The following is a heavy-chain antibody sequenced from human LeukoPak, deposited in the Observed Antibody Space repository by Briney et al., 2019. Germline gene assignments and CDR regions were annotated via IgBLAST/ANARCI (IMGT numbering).Heavy chain of an antibody. D-gene: IGHD4-11*01. CDR2: IKQDGSAK. Sequence: GGSLRLSCAASGFTFSDYYMSWIRQAPGKGLEWVAYIKQDGSAKAYVDSVKGRFTISRDNAKNSLYLQMNSLRAEDTAMYYCASLKTTVVLAGDAYGVWGQGTMVTVSS. J-gene: IGHJ3*01. V-gene: IGHV3-7*01. CDR1: GFTFSDYY. CDR3: ASLKTTVVLAGDAYGV.